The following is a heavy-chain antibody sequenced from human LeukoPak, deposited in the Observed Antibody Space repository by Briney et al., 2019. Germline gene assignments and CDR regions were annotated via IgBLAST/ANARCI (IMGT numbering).Heavy chain of an antibody. CDR3: ARESKSYDGNGYYYDY. V-gene: IGHV4-4*07. D-gene: IGHD3-22*01. J-gene: IGHJ4*02. Sequence: SETLSLPRTVSGGSIRNYYWSWIRQPAGKGLEWIGRIYTSGSTDYNPSLKSRVTMSVDTSKNQFSLKLSSVTAADTAVYYCARESKSYDGNGYYYDYWGQGTLVTVSS. CDR1: GGSIRNYY. CDR2: IYTSGST.